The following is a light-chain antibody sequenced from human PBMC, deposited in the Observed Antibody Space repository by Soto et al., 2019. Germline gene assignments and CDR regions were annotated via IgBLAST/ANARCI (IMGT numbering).Light chain of an antibody. Sequence: EIVMTQSPGTLSVSPGESATLSCRASQSVGSRLAWYQQKPGQAPRLLIYAESTRATGIPARFSGIGSGTEVTLTISSLQPEDVAFYYCQQYHNWPLYTFGQGTKLEIK. CDR3: QQYHNWPLYT. V-gene: IGKV3-15*01. J-gene: IGKJ2*01. CDR2: AES. CDR1: QSVGSR.